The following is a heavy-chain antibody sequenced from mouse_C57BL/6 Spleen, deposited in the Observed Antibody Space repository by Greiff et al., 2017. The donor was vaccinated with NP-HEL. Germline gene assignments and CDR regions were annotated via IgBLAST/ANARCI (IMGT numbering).Heavy chain of an antibody. D-gene: IGHD1-1*01. V-gene: IGHV5-17*01. Sequence: EVHLVESGGGLVKPGGSLKLSCAASGFTFSDYGMHWVRQAPEKGLEWVAYISSGSSTIYYADTVKGRFTISRDNAKNTLFLQMTSLRSEDTAMYYCARDYYGSHWYFDVWGTGTTVTVSS. CDR2: ISSGSSTI. CDR3: ARDYYGSHWYFDV. CDR1: GFTFSDYG. J-gene: IGHJ1*03.